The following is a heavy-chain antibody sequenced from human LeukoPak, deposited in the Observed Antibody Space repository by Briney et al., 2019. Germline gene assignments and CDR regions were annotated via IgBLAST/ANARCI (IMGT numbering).Heavy chain of an antibody. CDR2: IGGSGGST. Sequence: GGSLRLSCAASGFTFSSYAMSWVRQAPGKGLEWVSAIGGSGGSTYYADSVRGRFTISRDNSKNTLFLQMNSLRPEDTAVYYCARGPDYDILADYFDYWGQGTLVTVSS. D-gene: IGHD3-9*01. V-gene: IGHV3-23*01. CDR3: ARGPDYDILADYFDY. CDR1: GFTFSSYA. J-gene: IGHJ4*02.